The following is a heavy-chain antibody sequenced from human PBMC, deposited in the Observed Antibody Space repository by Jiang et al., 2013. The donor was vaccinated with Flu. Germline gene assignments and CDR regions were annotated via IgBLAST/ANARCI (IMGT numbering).Heavy chain of an antibody. Sequence: KPTQTLTLTCTFSGFSLSTSGVGVGWIRQPPGKALEWLALIYWNDDKRYSPSLKSRLTITKDTSKNQVVLTMTNMDPVDTATYYCAHRRNDIGSGWYESTIDAFDIWGQGTMVTISS. CDR3: AHRRNDIGSGWYESTIDAFDI. V-gene: IGHV2-5*01. CDR1: GFSLSTSGVG. D-gene: IGHD6-19*01. J-gene: IGHJ3*02. CDR2: IYWNDDK.